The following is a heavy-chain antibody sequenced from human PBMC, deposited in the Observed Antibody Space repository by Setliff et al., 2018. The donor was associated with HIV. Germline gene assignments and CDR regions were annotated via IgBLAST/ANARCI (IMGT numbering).Heavy chain of an antibody. Sequence: SETLSLTCTVYGGSISSNSDYWGWIRQPPGKGLEWIGTISYSGSTNYNPSLKSRVTISVDTSKNQFSLKLSSVTAADTAVYYCARHLDGWYYYGMDVWGQGTTVTVSS. CDR3: ARHLDGWYYYGMDV. V-gene: IGHV4-39*01. J-gene: IGHJ6*02. CDR1: GGSISSNSDY. CDR2: ISYSGST. D-gene: IGHD6-19*01.